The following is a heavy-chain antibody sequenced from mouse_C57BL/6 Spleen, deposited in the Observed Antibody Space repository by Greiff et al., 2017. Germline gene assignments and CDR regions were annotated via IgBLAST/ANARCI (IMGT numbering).Heavy chain of an antibody. V-gene: IGHV1-52*01. Sequence: QVQLQQPGAELVRPGSSVKLSCKASGYTFTSYWMHWVKQRPIQGLEWIGNIDPSDSETHYNQKFKDKATLTVDKSSSTAYMQLSSLTSEDSAVXYGARRGDYDGWYFDVWGTGTTVTVSS. CDR3: ARRGDYDGWYFDV. J-gene: IGHJ1*03. D-gene: IGHD2-4*01. CDR2: IDPSDSET. CDR1: GYTFTSYW.